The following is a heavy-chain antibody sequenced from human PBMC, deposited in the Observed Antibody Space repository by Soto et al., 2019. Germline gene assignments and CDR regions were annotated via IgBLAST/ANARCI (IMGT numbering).Heavy chain of an antibody. J-gene: IGHJ4*02. Sequence: QVQLVQSGAEVKKPGASVKVSCKASGYTFTSYDIHWVRQATGQGLEWMGWMNPYSANTGYAQTFQGRVTMTRDTSISIAYMELSSLRSEDTAVYYCARVFTVRRGSGSDYWGQGTLVTVSS. CDR2: MNPYSANT. CDR3: ARVFTVRRGSGSDY. D-gene: IGHD1-26*01. CDR1: GYTFTSYD. V-gene: IGHV1-8*01.